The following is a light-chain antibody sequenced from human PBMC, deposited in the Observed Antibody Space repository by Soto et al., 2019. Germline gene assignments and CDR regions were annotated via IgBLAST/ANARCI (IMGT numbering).Light chain of an antibody. CDR2: DAS. CDR1: QSVSSY. CDR3: QQRSNLPPYT. J-gene: IGKJ2*01. Sequence: EIVLTQSPATLSLSPGERATLSCRASQSVSSYLAWYQQKPGQAPRLLIYDASNRATGIPARFSGSGSGTDFTLTLSSLEPEDFAVYYCQQRSNLPPYTFGQGTKLEIK. V-gene: IGKV3-11*01.